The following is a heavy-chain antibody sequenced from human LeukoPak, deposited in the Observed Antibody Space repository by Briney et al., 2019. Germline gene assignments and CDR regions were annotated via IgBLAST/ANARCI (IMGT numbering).Heavy chain of an antibody. D-gene: IGHD3-22*01. Sequence: WVRQAPGKGLEWVSAISGSGGSTYYADSVKGRFTISRDNSKNTLYLQMNSLRAEDTAVYYCVKELDSSGYFDFWGQGTLVTVSS. J-gene: IGHJ4*02. CDR2: ISGSGGST. V-gene: IGHV3-23*01. CDR3: VKELDSSGYFDF.